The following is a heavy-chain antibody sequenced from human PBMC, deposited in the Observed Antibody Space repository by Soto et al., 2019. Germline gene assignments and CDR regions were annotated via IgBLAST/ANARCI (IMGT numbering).Heavy chain of an antibody. CDR2: INLSGST. V-gene: IGHV4-34*01. CDR3: ARDLGGQIVDY. J-gene: IGHJ4*02. D-gene: IGHD1-26*01. CDR1: GGSFSDYY. Sequence: SETLSLTCAVYGGSFSDYYWSWIRQPPGKGLEWIGEINLSGSTNYNPSLKSRVTISVDTSKNQFSLKLNSMTAADTAVYYCARDLGGQIVDYWGQGTLVTVSS.